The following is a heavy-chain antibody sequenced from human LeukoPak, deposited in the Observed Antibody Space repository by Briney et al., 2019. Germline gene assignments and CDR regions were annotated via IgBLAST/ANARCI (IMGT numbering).Heavy chain of an antibody. D-gene: IGHD4-17*01. V-gene: IGHV3-48*03. Sequence: GGSLRLSCETSGFTFSNYGMTWVRQAPGKGLEWVSYISSSGSTIYYADSVKGRFTISRDNAKNSLYLQMNSLRAEDTAVYYCAKEIYGDSAGGRFQHWGQGTLVTVSS. CDR3: AKEIYGDSAGGRFQH. CDR1: GFTFSNYG. CDR2: ISSSGSTI. J-gene: IGHJ1*01.